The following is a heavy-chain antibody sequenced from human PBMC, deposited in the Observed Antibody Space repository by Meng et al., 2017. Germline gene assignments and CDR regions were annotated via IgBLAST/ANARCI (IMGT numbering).Heavy chain of an antibody. CDR3: ARGEYYYGSGLHYYYGMDV. CDR2: IYHSGST. D-gene: IGHD3-10*01. CDR1: GGSISSSNW. V-gene: IGHV4-4*02. Sequence: SETLSLTCAVSGGSISSSNWWSWVRQPPGKGLEWIGEIYHSGSTNYNPSLKSRVTISVDKSKNQFSLKLSSVTAADTAVYYCARGEYYYGSGLHYYYGMDVWGQGTTVTVSS. J-gene: IGHJ6*02.